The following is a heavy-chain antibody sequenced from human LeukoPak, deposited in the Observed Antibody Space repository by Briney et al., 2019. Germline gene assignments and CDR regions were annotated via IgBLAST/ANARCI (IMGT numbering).Heavy chain of an antibody. CDR1: GGSFSGYF. V-gene: IGHV4-34*01. D-gene: IGHD6-13*01. J-gene: IGHJ4*02. CDR2: INHSGGT. CDR3: ARGPAAGTSGPLDF. Sequence: SETLSLTCAVYGGSFSGYFWSWIRQPPGKGLEWIGGINHSGGTNYNPSLKSRVTISVDTSKNQFSLKLTSVTAADTAVYYCARGPAAGTSGPLDFWGQGTLVTVSS.